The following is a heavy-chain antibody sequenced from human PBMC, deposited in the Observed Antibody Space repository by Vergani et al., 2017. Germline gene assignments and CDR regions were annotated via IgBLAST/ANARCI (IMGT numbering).Heavy chain of an antibody. CDR1: GFTFDTYT. CDR2: ISSGGGDI. V-gene: IGHV3-21*01. Sequence: EVQLVESGGGLVQPGGSRRLSCAGAGFTFDTYTMAYVRQAPGKGLEWVATISSGGGDIFYADSVKGRFTISRDNAKNSLYLQMNSLRAEDTAVYYCARGGLTVTTLLVDWGQGTLVTVSS. CDR3: ARGGLTVTTLLVD. D-gene: IGHD4-17*01. J-gene: IGHJ4*02.